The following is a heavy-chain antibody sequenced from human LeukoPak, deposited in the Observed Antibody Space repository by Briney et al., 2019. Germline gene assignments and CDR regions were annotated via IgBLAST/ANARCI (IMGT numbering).Heavy chain of an antibody. J-gene: IGHJ4*02. V-gene: IGHV4-34*01. CDR3: ASRRADGSGSYYNFMGVNRSPRFDY. CDR2: INHSGST. D-gene: IGHD3-10*01. CDR1: GGSFSGYY. Sequence: SETLSLTCAVYGGSFSGYYWSWIRQPPGKGLEWIGEINHSGSTNYNPSLKSRVTISVDTSKNQFSLKLSSVTAADTAVYYCASRRADGSGSYYNFMGVNRSPRFDYWGQGTLVTVSS.